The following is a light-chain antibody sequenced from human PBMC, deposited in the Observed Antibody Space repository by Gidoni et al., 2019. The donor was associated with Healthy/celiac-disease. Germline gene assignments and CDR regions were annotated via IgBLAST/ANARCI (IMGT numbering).Light chain of an antibody. V-gene: IGKV4-1*01. J-gene: IGKJ4*01. CDR1: QSVLYSSTNKNY. CDR3: QQYYSTPFT. CDR2: WAS. Sequence: DIVMTQSPDSLAVSLGERATINCKSSQSVLYSSTNKNYLTWYQQKPGQPPRLLIYWASTRESGVPDRFSGSGSGTDFTLTISSLQAEDVAVYYCQQYYSTPFTFGGXTKVEIK.